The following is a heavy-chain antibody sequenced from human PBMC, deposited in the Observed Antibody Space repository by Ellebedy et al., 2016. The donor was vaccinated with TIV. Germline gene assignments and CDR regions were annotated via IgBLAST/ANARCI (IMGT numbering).Heavy chain of an antibody. CDR3: ARVSGYYTVDY. CDR1: GFTVSSNY. V-gene: IGHV3-53*01. CDR2: IYSDGST. J-gene: IGHJ4*02. D-gene: IGHD3-3*01. Sequence: GESLKISCAASGFTVSSNYMNWVRQAPGKGLEWVSVIYSDGSTYYADSVKGRFTISRDNSKNTQYLQMNSLRAEDTAVYYCARVSGYYTVDYWGQGTLVTVSS.